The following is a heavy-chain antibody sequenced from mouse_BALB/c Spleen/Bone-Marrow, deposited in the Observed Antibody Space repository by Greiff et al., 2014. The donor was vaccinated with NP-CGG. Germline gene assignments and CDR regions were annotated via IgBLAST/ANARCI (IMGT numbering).Heavy chain of an antibody. V-gene: IGHV1S29*02. CDR2: IYPYNGGS. CDR1: GYTFTDYN. J-gene: IGHJ2*01. D-gene: IGHD1-1*02. Sequence: VQLQQPGPELVKPGASVKISCKASGYTFTDYNMLWMKQSHGKGLEWIGYIYPYNGGSGYNQKFKSKATLTVDNSSTTAYMELRSLTSEDSAVYYCARRGSPYYFDYWGQGTTLTVSS. CDR3: ARRGSPYYFDY.